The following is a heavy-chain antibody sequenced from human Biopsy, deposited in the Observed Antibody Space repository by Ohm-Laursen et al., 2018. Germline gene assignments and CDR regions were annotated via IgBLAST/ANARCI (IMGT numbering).Heavy chain of an antibody. D-gene: IGHD6-19*01. Sequence: SETLSLTCTVSGDSVSSGNYFWNWIRQSPGQGLEYIGFIYSGGNTNYNPSLKNRVTMSVDTSKNQFYLKLYSVTAAGTAVYYCARGRRTSGWPYFDNWGQGALVIVSP. CDR2: IYSGGNT. V-gene: IGHV4-61*01. CDR3: ARGRRTSGWPYFDN. CDR1: GDSVSSGNYF. J-gene: IGHJ4*02.